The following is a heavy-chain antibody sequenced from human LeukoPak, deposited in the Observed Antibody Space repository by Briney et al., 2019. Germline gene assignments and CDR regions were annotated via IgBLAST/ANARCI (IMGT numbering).Heavy chain of an antibody. Sequence: GRSLRLSCAASGFTFNSYAMHWVRQAPGKGLEWVAVFSYDGSNDYYADSVKGRFTISRDNSKNTLYLQMNSLRAEDTAVYYCARGRPHGNDYWGQGTLVTVSS. V-gene: IGHV3-30*04. CDR2: FSYDGSND. CDR3: ARGRPHGNDY. J-gene: IGHJ4*02. D-gene: IGHD4-23*01. CDR1: GFTFNSYA.